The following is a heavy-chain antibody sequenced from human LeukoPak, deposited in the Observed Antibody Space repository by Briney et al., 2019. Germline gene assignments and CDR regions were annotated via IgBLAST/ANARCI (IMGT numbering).Heavy chain of an antibody. CDR3: AKEYSGSYYFGLYDY. CDR1: GFTFSSYA. V-gene: IGHV3-23*01. CDR2: ISGSGGST. J-gene: IGHJ4*02. Sequence: GGSPRLSCAASGFTFSSYAMSWVRQAPGKGLEWVSAISGSGGSTYYADSVKGRFTISRDKSKNTLYLQMNSLRAEDTAVYYCAKEYSGSYYFGLYDYWGQGTLVTVSS. D-gene: IGHD3-10*01.